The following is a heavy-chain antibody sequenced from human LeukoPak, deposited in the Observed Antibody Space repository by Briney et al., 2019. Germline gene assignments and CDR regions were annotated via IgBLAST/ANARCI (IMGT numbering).Heavy chain of an antibody. Sequence: ASVKVSCKASGNTFTTYYMHWVRQAPGQGLEWMGRIYPSDGTTIYAQKFQGRVTVTRDTSTSTVYLELSSLRSDDTAVYYCARDRSVLPAASYYYGMDVWGQGTTVIVSS. CDR1: GNTFTTYY. J-gene: IGHJ6*02. CDR2: IYPSDGTT. V-gene: IGHV1-46*01. D-gene: IGHD2-2*01. CDR3: ARDRSVLPAASYYYGMDV.